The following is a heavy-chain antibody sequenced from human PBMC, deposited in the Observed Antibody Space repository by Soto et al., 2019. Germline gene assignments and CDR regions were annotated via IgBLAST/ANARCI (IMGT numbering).Heavy chain of an antibody. CDR1: DGYIGNTSSY. Sequence: SEPLSHTRSVSDGYIGNTSSYRSCICQPQGKGLAWIGIIYYSGSTYYNPSLKRRVTISVDTSKNQFSLKLSSVTAADTAVFYGARLLGDGVWYFDFLGCGSLVTV. CDR2: IYYSGST. CDR3: ARLLGDGVWYFDF. V-gene: IGHV4-39*01. D-gene: IGHD4-17*01. J-gene: IGHJ2*01.